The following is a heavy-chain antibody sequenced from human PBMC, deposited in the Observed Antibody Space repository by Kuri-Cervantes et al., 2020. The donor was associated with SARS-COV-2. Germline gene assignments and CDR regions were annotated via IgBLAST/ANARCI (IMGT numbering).Heavy chain of an antibody. CDR1: GFTFSSYG. CDR2: ISYDGSNK. CDR3: AKGGGPGSYIPLDY. D-gene: IGHD1-26*01. J-gene: IGHJ4*02. Sequence: EGSLRLSCAASGFTFSSYGMHWVRQAPGKGLEWVAVISYDGSNKYYADSVKGRFTISRDNSKNTLYLQMNSLRAEDTAVYYCAKGGGPGSYIPLDYWGQGTLVTVSS. V-gene: IGHV3-30*18.